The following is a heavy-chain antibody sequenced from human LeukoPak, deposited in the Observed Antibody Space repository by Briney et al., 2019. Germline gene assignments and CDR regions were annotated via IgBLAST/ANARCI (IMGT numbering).Heavy chain of an antibody. Sequence: PGGSLRLSCAPSGFTFSNYAMHWVREAPGKGLERVPVISYDGTNKYYADSVKGRFTISRDNSKNTMYLQMNSLRAEDTAMYYCARAPMSYDSSGFGGAFDIWGQGTMVTVSS. D-gene: IGHD3-22*01. CDR2: ISYDGTNK. CDR1: GFTFSNYA. J-gene: IGHJ3*02. CDR3: ARAPMSYDSSGFGGAFDI. V-gene: IGHV3-30-3*01.